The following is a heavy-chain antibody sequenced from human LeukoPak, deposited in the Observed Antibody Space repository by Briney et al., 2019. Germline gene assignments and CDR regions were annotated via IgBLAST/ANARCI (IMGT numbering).Heavy chain of an antibody. D-gene: IGHD1-26*01. J-gene: IGHJ4*02. V-gene: IGHV3-30-3*01. CDR2: ISYDGSNK. Sequence: GGSLRLSCAASGFTFSSYAIHWVRQAPGKGLEWVAVISYDGSNKYYADSVKGRFTISRDNSKNTLYLQMNSLRAEDTAVYYCARERYSGSFDYWGQGTLVTVSS. CDR1: GFTFSSYA. CDR3: ARERYSGSFDY.